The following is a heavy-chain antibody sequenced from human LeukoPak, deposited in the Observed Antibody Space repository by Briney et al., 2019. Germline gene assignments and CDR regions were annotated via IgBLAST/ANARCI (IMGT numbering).Heavy chain of an antibody. CDR1: GYTFTSYG. D-gene: IGHD2-2*01. J-gene: IGHJ5*02. CDR3: ARDFRTSCRRCYWFDP. V-gene: IGHV1-69*13. Sequence: GASVKVSCKASGYTFTSYGISWVRQAPGQGLEWMGGIIPIFGTANYAQKFQGRVTITADESTSTAYMELSSLRSEDTAVYYCARDFRTSCRRCYWFDPWGQGTLVTVSS. CDR2: IIPIFGTA.